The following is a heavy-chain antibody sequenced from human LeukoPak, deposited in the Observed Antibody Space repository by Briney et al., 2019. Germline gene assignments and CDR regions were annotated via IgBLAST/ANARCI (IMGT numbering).Heavy chain of an antibody. V-gene: IGHV1-69*05. D-gene: IGHD2-21*02. CDR3: AREAYCGGDCYSGTFDY. CDR1: GGTFSSYA. Sequence: SVKVPCKASGGTFSSYAISWVRQAPGQGLEWMGRIIPIFGTANYAQKFQGRVTITTDESTSTAYMELSSLRSEDTAVYYCAREAYCGGDCYSGTFDYWGQGTLVTVSS. J-gene: IGHJ4*02. CDR2: IIPIFGTA.